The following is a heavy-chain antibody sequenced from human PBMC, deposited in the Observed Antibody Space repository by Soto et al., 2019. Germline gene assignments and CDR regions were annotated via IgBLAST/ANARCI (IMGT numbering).Heavy chain of an antibody. CDR1: GDSINTRSYY. J-gene: IGHJ4*02. V-gene: IGHV4-39*01. Sequence: SETLSLTCTVSGDSINTRSYYWGWIRQPPGKALEWIANIFSSGTTDYNSSLKSRVTISIDTSKNLFSLDVRSVAAADTAVYFCARHSGYSYGFDYWGQGVLVTVSS. D-gene: IGHD5-18*01. CDR3: ARHSGYSYGFDY. CDR2: IFSSGTT.